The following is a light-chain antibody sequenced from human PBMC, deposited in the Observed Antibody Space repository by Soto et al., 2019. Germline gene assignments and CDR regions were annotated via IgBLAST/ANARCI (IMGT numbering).Light chain of an antibody. Sequence: EIVVTQSPGTLSVSPGERATLSCRASQSISRNLAWYQQRPGRAPRLLIYGVSTRASGIPARFSGSGSETEFTLSISSLQSEDFAVYYCQQYHNWPPYTFGQGTKLEI. CDR1: QSISRN. V-gene: IGKV3-15*01. CDR2: GVS. J-gene: IGKJ2*01. CDR3: QQYHNWPPYT.